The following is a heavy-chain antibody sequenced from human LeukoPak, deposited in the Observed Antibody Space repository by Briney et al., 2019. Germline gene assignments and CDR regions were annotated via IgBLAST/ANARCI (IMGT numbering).Heavy chain of an antibody. V-gene: IGHV1-2*02. CDR2: INPNSGGT. CDR1: GYTFTGYY. Sequence: ASVKVSCKASGYTFTGYYMHWVRQAPGQGLEWMGWINPNSGGTNYAQKFQGRVTMTRDTSISTAYMDLSRLRTDDTAVYYCARDQNSRWYHFDNWGQGTLVTVSS. J-gene: IGHJ4*02. CDR3: ARDQNSRWYHFDN. D-gene: IGHD6-19*01.